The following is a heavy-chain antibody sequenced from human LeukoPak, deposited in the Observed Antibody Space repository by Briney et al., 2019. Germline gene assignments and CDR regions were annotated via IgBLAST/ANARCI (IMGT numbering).Heavy chain of an antibody. V-gene: IGHV3-23*01. CDR3: AKDSLGGCSSTSCPDDYYYYYGMDV. CDR1: GFTFSSYA. J-gene: IGHJ6*02. Sequence: GGSLRLSCAASGFTFSSYAMSWVRQAPGKGLEWVSAISGSGGSTYYADSVKGRFTISRDNSKNTLYLQMNSLGAEDTAVYYCAKDSLGGCSSTSCPDDYYYYYGMDVWGQGTTVTVSS. D-gene: IGHD2-2*01. CDR2: ISGSGGST.